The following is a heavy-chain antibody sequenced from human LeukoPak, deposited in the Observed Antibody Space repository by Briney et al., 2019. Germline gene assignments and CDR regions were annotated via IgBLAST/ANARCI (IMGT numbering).Heavy chain of an antibody. J-gene: IGHJ4*02. Sequence: GASVKVSCKASGYTFTGYYMHWVRQAPGQGLEWMGWINPNRGDTNFAQKFQDRVTLTRDMSSSTAYMELTSLRSDDTAVYYCARENRCSSTSCPDYRGQGTLVTVSS. CDR2: INPNRGDT. CDR3: ARENRCSSTSCPDY. CDR1: GYTFTGYY. D-gene: IGHD2-2*01. V-gene: IGHV1-2*02.